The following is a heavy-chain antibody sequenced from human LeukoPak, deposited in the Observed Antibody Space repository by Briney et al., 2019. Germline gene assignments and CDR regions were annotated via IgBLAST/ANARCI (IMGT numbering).Heavy chain of an antibody. CDR3: ARDFIAARHIGLVY. CDR1: GFTFSTYG. J-gene: IGHJ4*02. Sequence: PGGSLRLSCAASGFTFSTYGMHCVRQAPGKGLEWVAFIRYDGSNKYYADSVKGRFTISRDNSKNTLYLQMNSLRAEDTAVYYCARDFIAARHIGLVYWGQGTLVTVSS. V-gene: IGHV3-30*02. D-gene: IGHD6-6*01. CDR2: IRYDGSNK.